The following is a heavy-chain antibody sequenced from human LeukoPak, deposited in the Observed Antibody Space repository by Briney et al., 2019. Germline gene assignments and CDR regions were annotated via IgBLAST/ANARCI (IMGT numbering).Heavy chain of an antibody. CDR1: GFTFSSYA. D-gene: IGHD2-2*01. Sequence: GGSLRLSCAASGFTFSSYAMSWVRQAPGKGLEWVSAISGSGGSTYYADSVKGRFTISRDNSKNTLYLQMNSLRAEDTAVYYCAKDRGDIVVVPAANGWGQGTLVTVSS. CDR2: ISGSGGST. CDR3: AKDRGDIVVVPAANG. V-gene: IGHV3-23*01. J-gene: IGHJ4*02.